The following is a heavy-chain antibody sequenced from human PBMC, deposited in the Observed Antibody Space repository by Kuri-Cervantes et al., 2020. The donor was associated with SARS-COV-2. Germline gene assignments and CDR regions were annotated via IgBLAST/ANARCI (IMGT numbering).Heavy chain of an antibody. D-gene: IGHD4-23*01. Sequence: GEALKISCAASEFPFSSYAMSWVRQAPGKGLEWVSAISGSGGSTYYADSVKGGFTISRDNSKNTLYLQMNSLRAEDTAVYYCAKVPPTPTTVGTPFDYWGQGTLVTVSS. CDR2: ISGSGGST. CDR3: AKVPPTPTTVGTPFDY. CDR1: EFPFSSYA. J-gene: IGHJ4*02. V-gene: IGHV3-23*01.